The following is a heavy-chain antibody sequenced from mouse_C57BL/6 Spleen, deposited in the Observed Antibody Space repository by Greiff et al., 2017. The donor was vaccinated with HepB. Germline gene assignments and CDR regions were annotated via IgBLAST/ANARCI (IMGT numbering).Heavy chain of an antibody. V-gene: IGHV1-69*01. Sequence: QVQLQQPGAELVMPGASVKLSCKASGYTFTSYWMHWVKQRPGQGLEWIGEIDPSDSYTNYNQKFKGKSTLTVDKSSSTAYMQLSSLTSEDSAVYYCAYDGRSPWFAYWGQGTLVTVSA. J-gene: IGHJ3*01. CDR1: GYTFTSYW. D-gene: IGHD1-1*01. CDR2: IDPSDSYT. CDR3: AYDGRSPWFAY.